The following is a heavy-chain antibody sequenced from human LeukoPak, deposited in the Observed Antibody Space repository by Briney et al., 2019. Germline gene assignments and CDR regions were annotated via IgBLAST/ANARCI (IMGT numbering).Heavy chain of an antibody. V-gene: IGHV3-23*01. CDR2: ISGSGGST. CDR3: ATPRLLYGAHYRPKYLQH. Sequence: GGSLRLSCAASGFTFSSYAMSWVRQAPGKGLEWVSAISGSGGSTYYADSVKGRFTISRDNSKNTLYLQMNSLRAEDTAVYYCATPRLLYGAHYRPKYLQHWGQGTLVTVSS. CDR1: GFTFSSYA. D-gene: IGHD4-17*01. J-gene: IGHJ1*01.